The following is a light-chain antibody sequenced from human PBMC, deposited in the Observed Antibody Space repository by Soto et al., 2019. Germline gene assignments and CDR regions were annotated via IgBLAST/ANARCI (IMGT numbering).Light chain of an antibody. J-gene: IGLJ2*01. V-gene: IGLV2-14*01. CDR3: SSYTSSSVVV. CDR2: DVS. Sequence: QSALTQPASVSGSPGQSITISCTGTGSDVGGYNYVSWYQQHPGKAPKLMIYDVSNRPSGVSNRFSGSKSGNTASLTISGLQAEDEADYYCSSYTSSSVVVFGGGTKVTVL. CDR1: GSDVGGYNY.